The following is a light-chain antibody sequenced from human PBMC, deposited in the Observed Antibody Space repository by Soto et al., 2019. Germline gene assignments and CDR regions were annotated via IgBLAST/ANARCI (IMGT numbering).Light chain of an antibody. CDR2: GAS. CDR1: QSGSRSY. V-gene: IGKV3-20*01. J-gene: IGKJ1*01. CDR3: QQYGSLPRT. Sequence: IVLSPTPGTLSLSPVATATLSCRAGQSGSRSYLAWYQQKPGKAPRLLIYGASSRATGIPDRFSGSGSGTEFTLTISRLEPEDFAVYYCQQYGSLPRTFGQGTKVDIK.